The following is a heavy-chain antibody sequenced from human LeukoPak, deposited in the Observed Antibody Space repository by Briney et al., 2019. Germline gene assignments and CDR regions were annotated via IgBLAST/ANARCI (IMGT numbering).Heavy chain of an antibody. CDR1: GYTFTSYD. J-gene: IGHJ4*02. D-gene: IGHD3-22*01. Sequence: ASVKVSCKASGYTFTSYDINWVRQATGQGLEWMGWMNPNSGNTGYAQKFQGRVTITADKSTSTAYMELSSLRSEDTAVYYCARSSLTYYYDSSGYYGFDYWGQGTLVTVSS. V-gene: IGHV1-8*01. CDR2: MNPNSGNT. CDR3: ARSSLTYYYDSSGYYGFDY.